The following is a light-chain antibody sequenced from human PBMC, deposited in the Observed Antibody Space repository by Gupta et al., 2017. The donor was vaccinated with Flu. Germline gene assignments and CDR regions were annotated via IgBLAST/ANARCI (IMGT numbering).Light chain of an antibody. CDR2: DAS. V-gene: IGKV1-33*01. Sequence: PSSLSASVGDRVTITCHASQDISKYLNWYQQRPGKAPKILIYDASKLETGVPSRFSGSGSGTDFTFTISSRHPEDIATYYCQQDDTLPITFGGGTKVEIK. J-gene: IGKJ4*01. CDR1: QDISKY. CDR3: QQDDTLPIT.